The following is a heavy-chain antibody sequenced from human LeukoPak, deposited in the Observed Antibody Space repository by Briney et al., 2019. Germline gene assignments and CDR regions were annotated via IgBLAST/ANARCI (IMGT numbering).Heavy chain of an antibody. V-gene: IGHV4-59*01. Sequence: SATLSLTCTVSGVSITNYYWGWFRQPPGKGLEWIGYIHNSGSTDYNASLKGRVSISADTSRSQFSLKLTSVTAADTAVYYCTTGRGWLTDYWGQGTLVTVSS. D-gene: IGHD5-24*01. CDR2: IHNSGST. CDR1: GVSITNYY. J-gene: IGHJ4*02. CDR3: TTGRGWLTDY.